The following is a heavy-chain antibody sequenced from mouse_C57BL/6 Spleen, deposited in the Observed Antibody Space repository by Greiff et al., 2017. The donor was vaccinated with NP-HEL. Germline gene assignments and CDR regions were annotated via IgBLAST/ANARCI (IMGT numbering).Heavy chain of an antibody. CDR1: GYTFTDYY. CDR3: ARRVYYYGSSYYYFDY. Sequence: EVQLQQSGPELVKPGASVKISCKASGYTFTDYYMNWVKQSHGKSLEWIGDINPNNGGTSYNQKFKGKATLTVDKSSSTAYMELRSLTSEDSAVYYCARRVYYYGSSYYYFDYWGQGTTRTVSS. J-gene: IGHJ2*01. V-gene: IGHV1-26*01. D-gene: IGHD1-1*01. CDR2: INPNNGGT.